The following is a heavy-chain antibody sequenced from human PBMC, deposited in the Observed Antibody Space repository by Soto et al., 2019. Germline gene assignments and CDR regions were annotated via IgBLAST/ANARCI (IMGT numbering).Heavy chain of an antibody. V-gene: IGHV4-59*01. D-gene: IGHD2-2*01. CDR2: VTYSGGA. J-gene: IGHJ3*02. Sequence: PSETLSLTCTVSVGSISTYYWSWIRQPPGEGLDWIGYVTYSGGANYNPSLKSRVTISVDTSKKFSLNLTSVTAADTAVYYCARDAGYQPTGAFDIWGQGTMVT. CDR3: ARDAGYQPTGAFDI. CDR1: VGSISTYY.